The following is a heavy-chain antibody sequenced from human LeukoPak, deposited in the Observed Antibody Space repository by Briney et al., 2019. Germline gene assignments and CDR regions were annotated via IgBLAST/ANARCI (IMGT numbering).Heavy chain of an antibody. V-gene: IGHV3-48*03. Sequence: PGGSLRLSCAASGFTFSSYEMNWVRQAPGKGLEWVSYISSSGSTIYYADSVKGRFTISRDNAKNSLYLQMNSLRAEDTAVYYCAREGPGNWFDPWGQGTLVTVSS. J-gene: IGHJ5*02. CDR3: AREGPGNWFDP. CDR1: GFTFSSYE. CDR2: ISSSGSTI.